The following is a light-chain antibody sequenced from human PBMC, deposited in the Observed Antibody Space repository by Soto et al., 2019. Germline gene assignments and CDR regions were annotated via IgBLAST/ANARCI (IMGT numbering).Light chain of an antibody. V-gene: IGKV2-28*01. J-gene: IGKJ5*01. Sequence: DVVMTQSPLSLAVTPGEPASISSRSRQSLLHSNGYNYLDWYLQKPGQSPHLLIYLGSYRASGVPDRFSGSGSGTDFILKINRVEAEDVGIYYCMQDLQTPITFGQGTRLEIK. CDR3: MQDLQTPIT. CDR2: LGS. CDR1: QSLLHSNGYNY.